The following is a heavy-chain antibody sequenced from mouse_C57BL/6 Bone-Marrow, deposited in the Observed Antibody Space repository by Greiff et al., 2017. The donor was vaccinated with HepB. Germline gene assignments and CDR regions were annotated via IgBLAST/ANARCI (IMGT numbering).Heavy chain of an antibody. CDR3: ARTDTTVGGYFDV. V-gene: IGHV1-76*01. CDR1: GYTFTDYY. Sequence: VQVVESGAELVRPGASVKLSCKASGYTFTDYYINWVKQRPGQGLEWIARIYPGSGNTYYNEKFKGKATLTAEKSSITAYMQLSSLTSEDSAVYFCARTDTTVGGYFDVWGTGTTVTVSS. D-gene: IGHD1-1*01. CDR2: IYPGSGNT. J-gene: IGHJ1*03.